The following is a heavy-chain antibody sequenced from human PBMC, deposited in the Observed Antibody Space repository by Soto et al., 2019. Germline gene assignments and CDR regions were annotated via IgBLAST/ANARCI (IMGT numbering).Heavy chain of an antibody. V-gene: IGHV4-4*07. CDR1: GASISGFY. J-gene: IGHJ5*02. CDR2: FYATATA. CDR3: VRDGTKTLREWFDP. Sequence: PSETLSLTCTVSGASISGFYWSCIRKSAGKVLEWIGRFYATATADYNPSLKSRVMMSVDTSKKQFSQKLRSVTAADTAVYYCVRDGTKTLREWFDPWGQGISVTVS. D-gene: IGHD1-1*01.